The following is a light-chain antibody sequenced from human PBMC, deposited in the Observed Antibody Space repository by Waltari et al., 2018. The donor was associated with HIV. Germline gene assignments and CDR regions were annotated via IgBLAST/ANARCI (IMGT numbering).Light chain of an antibody. CDR1: ALPKQY. CDR2: REN. V-gene: IGLV3-25*03. J-gene: IGLJ1*01. Sequence: SYELTQPPSVSVSPGQTARITCSGDALPKQYAYWYQQKPGQAPVLVIYRENERTSGMPERLSGSSSGRTVTLNISGVQTEDDADYYCQSADSSGTYPDVLGTGTKVTVL. CDR3: QSADSSGTYPDV.